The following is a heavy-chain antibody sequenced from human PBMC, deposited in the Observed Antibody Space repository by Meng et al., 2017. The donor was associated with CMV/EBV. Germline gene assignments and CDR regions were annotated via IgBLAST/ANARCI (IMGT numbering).Heavy chain of an antibody. V-gene: IGHV1-46*01. CDR1: GYTFSSYI. J-gene: IGHJ4*02. D-gene: IGHD6-13*01. CDR2: INPSGGST. Sequence: QVQLVTSGAEVKQPGAAGKVSGKTSGYTFSSYIMHWVRQAPGQGLEWMGIINPSGGSTSYAQKFQGRVTMTRDTSTSTVYMELSSLRSEDTAVYYCARARSRKGSSYIAAAGPQMDYWGQGTLVTVSS. CDR3: ARARSRKGSSYIAAAGPQMDY.